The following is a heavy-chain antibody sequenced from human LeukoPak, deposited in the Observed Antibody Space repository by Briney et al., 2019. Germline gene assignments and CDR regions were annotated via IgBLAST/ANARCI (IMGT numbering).Heavy chain of an antibody. Sequence: PSETLSLTCVVYGGSFSGYYWSWIRQPPGKGLEWIGEINHSGSTNYNPSLKSRVTISVDTSKNQFSLKLSSVTAADTAVYYCARVRRGIAAAGTRKGLWFDPWGQGTLVTVSS. D-gene: IGHD6-13*01. V-gene: IGHV4-34*01. CDR1: GGSFSGYY. CDR2: INHSGST. CDR3: ARVRRGIAAAGTRKGLWFDP. J-gene: IGHJ5*02.